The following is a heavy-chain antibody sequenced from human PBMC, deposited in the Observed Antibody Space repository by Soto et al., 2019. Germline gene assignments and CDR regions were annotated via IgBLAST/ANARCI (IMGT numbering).Heavy chain of an antibody. CDR2: IGTAGDT. J-gene: IGHJ6*01. D-gene: IGHD3-10*01. V-gene: IGHV3-13*01. CDR1: GVAFIMYD. Sequence: GVSRRDSWAGSGVAFIMYDILWVRQATKKGLEWASAIGTAGDTYYPGSVKGRFTISRENAKNSLYLQMNSLRAGDTAVYYCAREGFIVEGNYYHGM. CDR3: AREGFIVEGNYYHGM.